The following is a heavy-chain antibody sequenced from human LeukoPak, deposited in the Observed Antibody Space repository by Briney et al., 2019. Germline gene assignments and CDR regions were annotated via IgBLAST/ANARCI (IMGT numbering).Heavy chain of an antibody. V-gene: IGHV4-30-2*01. D-gene: IGHD3-10*01. J-gene: IGHJ5*02. CDR2: IYHSGST. Sequence: SWVRQAPGKGLEWIGYIYHSGSTYYNPSLKSRVTISVDRSKNQFSLKLSSVTAADTAVYYCARGGSGTNWFDPWGQGALVTVSS. CDR3: ARGGSGTNWFDP.